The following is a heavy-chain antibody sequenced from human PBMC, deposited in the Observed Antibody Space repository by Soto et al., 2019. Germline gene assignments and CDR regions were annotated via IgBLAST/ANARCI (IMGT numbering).Heavy chain of an antibody. J-gene: IGHJ4*02. D-gene: IGHD3-3*01. Sequence: PWWSLRLSCSASVFTFSRYSMNWVRQAPGKRLEWISYISTTSSSIYYADSVKGRFTISRDNAKNSLFLQMNSLRDEDTAVYYCARKGVAFDYWGQGALVTVSS. V-gene: IGHV3-48*02. CDR1: VFTFSRYS. CDR2: ISTTSSSI. CDR3: ARKGVAFDY.